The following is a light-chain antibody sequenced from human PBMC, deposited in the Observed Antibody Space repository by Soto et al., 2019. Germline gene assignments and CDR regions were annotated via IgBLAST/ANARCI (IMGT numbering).Light chain of an antibody. J-gene: IGLJ3*02. CDR1: SGDVGGYNF. V-gene: IGLV2-11*01. CDR2: DVS. CDR3: CSYGGSYTWV. Sequence: QSALTQPRSVSGSPGQSVTISCTGASGDVGGYNFVSWYQQHPGKAPTLMIFDVSQRPSGVPDRFSGSKSGNTASLTISRLQAEDEADYYCCSYGGSYTWVFGGGTKVTVL.